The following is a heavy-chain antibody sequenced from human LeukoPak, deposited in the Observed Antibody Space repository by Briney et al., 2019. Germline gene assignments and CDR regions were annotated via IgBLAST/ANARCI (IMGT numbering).Heavy chain of an antibody. CDR1: GGSISSSTYY. CDR2: IYYSGST. Sequence: SETLSLTCTVSGGSISSSTYYWGWLRQPPGKGLEWIGSIYYSGSTYYNPSLKSRVTISVDTSKNQFSLKPSSVTAADTAVYYCARQEEYYGSGSYFDYWGQGTLVTVSS. J-gene: IGHJ4*02. D-gene: IGHD3-10*01. V-gene: IGHV4-39*01. CDR3: ARQEEYYGSGSYFDY.